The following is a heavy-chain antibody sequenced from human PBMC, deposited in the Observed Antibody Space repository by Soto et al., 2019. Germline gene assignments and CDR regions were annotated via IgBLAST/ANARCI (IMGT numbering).Heavy chain of an antibody. D-gene: IGHD3-9*01. Sequence: ASVKVSCKASGYTFTNYYMHWLRQAPGQGLEWMGWINPNSGTTQYAQNFQGRVTMTRDASISTAHMELRRLRSDDTAIYYCARDKSDILTGYSPQFEYWGQGAPVTV. CDR1: GYTFTNYY. CDR2: INPNSGTT. J-gene: IGHJ4*02. V-gene: IGHV1-2*02. CDR3: ARDKSDILTGYSPQFEY.